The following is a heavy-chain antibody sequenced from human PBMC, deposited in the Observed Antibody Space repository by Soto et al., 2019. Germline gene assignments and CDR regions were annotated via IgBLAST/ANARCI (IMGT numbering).Heavy chain of an antibody. CDR1: DDSISSSNYY. Sequence: SETLSLTCTVPDDSISSSNYYWGWIRQPPGKGLEWIGSIDYSGTTYYNPSLKSRVTISVDTSNNHFSLKLNSVTAADTAVYYCARQRPGGVIVVSYFDYWGQGTLVTVSS. CDR2: IDYSGTT. CDR3: ARQRPGGVIVVSYFDY. D-gene: IGHD3-16*02. V-gene: IGHV4-39*01. J-gene: IGHJ4*02.